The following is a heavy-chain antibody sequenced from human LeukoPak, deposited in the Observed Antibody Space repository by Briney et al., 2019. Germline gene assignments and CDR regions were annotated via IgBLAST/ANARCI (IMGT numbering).Heavy chain of an antibody. CDR3: AKAEWELPYWYFDL. D-gene: IGHD1-26*01. J-gene: IGHJ2*01. V-gene: IGHV3-23*01. Sequence: GGSLRLSCAASGFTFSSYAMSGVRQAPGKGLEWVSAISGSGGSTYYADSVKGRFTISRDNSKNTLYLQMNSLRAEDTAVYYCAKAEWELPYWYFDLWGRGTLVTVSS. CDR1: GFTFSSYA. CDR2: ISGSGGST.